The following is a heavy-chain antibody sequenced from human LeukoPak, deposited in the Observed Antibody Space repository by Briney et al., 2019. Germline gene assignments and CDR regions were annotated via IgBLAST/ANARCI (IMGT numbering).Heavy chain of an antibody. J-gene: IGHJ3*02. D-gene: IGHD6-6*01. CDR2: IYHSGST. CDR1: GGSISSGGYS. Sequence: SETLSLTCAVSGGSISSGGYSWSWIRQPPGKGLEWIGYIYHSGSTYYNPSLKSRVTISVDRSKNQFSLKLSSVTAADTAVYYCARASAPRRAFDIWGQGTVVTVSS. CDR3: ARASAPRRAFDI. V-gene: IGHV4-30-2*01.